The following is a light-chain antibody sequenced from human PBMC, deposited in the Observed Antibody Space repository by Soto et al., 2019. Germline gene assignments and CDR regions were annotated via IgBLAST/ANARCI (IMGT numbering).Light chain of an antibody. J-gene: IGLJ1*01. CDR1: SSDVGAYNY. V-gene: IGLV2-14*01. CDR3: TSYTSISTYV. Sequence: SALTQPASVSGSPGQSITISCTGTSSDVGAYNYVSWYQHHPGKAPRLVIYDVSNRPSGISDRFSGSKSGNTASLTISGLLAEDEADYYCTSYTSISTYVFGTGTKVTVL. CDR2: DVS.